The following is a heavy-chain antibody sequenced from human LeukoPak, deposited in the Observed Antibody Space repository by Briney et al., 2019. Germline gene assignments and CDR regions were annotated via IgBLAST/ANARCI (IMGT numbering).Heavy chain of an antibody. CDR2: IIPILGIA. V-gene: IGHV1-69*04. CDR1: GGTFSSYA. J-gene: IGHJ4*02. Sequence: ASVKVSCKASGGTFSSYAISWVRQAPGQGLEWMGRIIPILGIANYAQKFQGRVMITADKSTSTAYMELSSLRSEDTAVYYCARKGRQLVLHYWGQGTLVTVSS. CDR3: ARKGRQLVLHY. D-gene: IGHD6-6*01.